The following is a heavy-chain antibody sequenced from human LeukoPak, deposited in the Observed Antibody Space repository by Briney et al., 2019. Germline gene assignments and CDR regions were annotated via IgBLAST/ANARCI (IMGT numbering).Heavy chain of an antibody. J-gene: IGHJ5*02. CDR1: GFTFSNAW. Sequence: GGSLRLSCATSGFTFSNAWMNWVRQAPGKGLEWVGRIRSNSDGGTIDFAAPVKGRFTLSRDDSKTTLYLQMNSLQTEDTAVYYCATDFYDSTWGQGTLVTVSS. V-gene: IGHV3-15*07. D-gene: IGHD3-22*01. CDR2: IRSNSDGGTI. CDR3: ATDFYDST.